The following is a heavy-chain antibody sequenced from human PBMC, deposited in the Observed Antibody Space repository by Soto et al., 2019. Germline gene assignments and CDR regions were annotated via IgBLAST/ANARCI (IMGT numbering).Heavy chain of an antibody. J-gene: IGHJ3*02. CDR2: NRSKIDGGTA. Sequence: PGGSLRLSCAASGFTFTNAWMNWVRQAPGKGLEWVGRNRSKIDGGTADYAALVKGRFIISRDHPKNTLYLQMNSLKTEDTAVYYCTTDSLRDGYDDAFDIWGQGTMVTVSS. CDR1: GFTFTNAW. V-gene: IGHV3-15*07. D-gene: IGHD5-12*01. CDR3: TTDSLRDGYDDAFDI.